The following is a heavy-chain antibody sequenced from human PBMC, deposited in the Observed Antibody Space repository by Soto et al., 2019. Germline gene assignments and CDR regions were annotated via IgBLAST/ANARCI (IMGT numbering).Heavy chain of an antibody. J-gene: IGHJ4*01. CDR2: TYYRSKWYY. CDR3: ARGEQYSGRIFDY. CDR1: GDSVSSNSAG. D-gene: IGHD1-26*01. Sequence: SQTLSLTCAITGDSVSSNSAGWSWVRQSPSRGLEWLGRTYYRSKWYYEYAVSVRGRITITPDTSKNQYSLQLNSVTPEDTAVYFCARGEQYSGRIFDYWGQGTRVTVSS. V-gene: IGHV6-1*01.